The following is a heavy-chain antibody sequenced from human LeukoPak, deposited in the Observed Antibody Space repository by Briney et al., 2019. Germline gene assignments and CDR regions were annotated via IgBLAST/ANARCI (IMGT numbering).Heavy chain of an antibody. CDR3: ARGRVVVTAIPARWFDP. D-gene: IGHD2-21*02. CDR1: GGSFSGYY. V-gene: IGHV4-34*01. J-gene: IGHJ5*02. Sequence: SETLSLTCAAYGGSFSGYYWSWIRQPPGKGLEWIGGIYHSGSTNSNPSPKSRVTISVDTSKNKFSLKLRSVPAADTAVYSCARGRVVVTAIPARWFDPWGQGTLVTVSS. CDR2: IYHSGST.